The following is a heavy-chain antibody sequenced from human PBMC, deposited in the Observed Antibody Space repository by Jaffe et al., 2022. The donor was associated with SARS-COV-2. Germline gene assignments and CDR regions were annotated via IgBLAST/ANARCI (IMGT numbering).Heavy chain of an antibody. CDR2: IHPYGRDT. J-gene: IGHJ4*02. CDR3: AREGQNKEVPAKTFDH. D-gene: IGHD2-2*01. V-gene: IGHV1-46*02. Sequence: QVQLVQSGAEVKKPGASVKVSCKASGFTLNNHYMHWVRQAPGQGLEWLGQIHPYGRDTFYAQKLQGRITITRDTPTSTFYMELRTLRFEDTAVYFCAREGQNKEVPAKTFDHWGQGTLVTVSS. CDR1: GFTLNNHY.